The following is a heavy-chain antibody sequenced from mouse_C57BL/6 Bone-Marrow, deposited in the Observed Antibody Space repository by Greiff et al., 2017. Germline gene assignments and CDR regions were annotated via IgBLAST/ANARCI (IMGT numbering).Heavy chain of an antibody. J-gene: IGHJ1*03. CDR2: IYPRDGSP. CDR3: AGGADYGSSYIWYFDV. D-gene: IGHD1-1*01. Sequence: QVQLQQSGPELVKPGASVKLSCKASGYTFTSYDINWVKQRPGQGLEWIGWIYPRDGSPKYNEKVKGKATLTVDTSSSTAYMGLHSLTSEDSAVYFCAGGADYGSSYIWYFDVWGTGTTVTVSS. V-gene: IGHV1-85*01. CDR1: GYTFTSYD.